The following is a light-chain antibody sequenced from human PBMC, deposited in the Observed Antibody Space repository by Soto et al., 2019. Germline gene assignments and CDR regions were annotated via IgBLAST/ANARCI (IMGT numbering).Light chain of an antibody. Sequence: DIQMTQSPSTLSASVGDRVTITCRASQTINNWLAWYQQKPGKAPKLLISKASSLESGVPSRFSGSGSGTEFTLSIRSLQPDDFATYYCQQYHSYGWTFGQGTKVEIK. CDR3: QQYHSYGWT. V-gene: IGKV1-5*03. J-gene: IGKJ1*01. CDR1: QTINNW. CDR2: KAS.